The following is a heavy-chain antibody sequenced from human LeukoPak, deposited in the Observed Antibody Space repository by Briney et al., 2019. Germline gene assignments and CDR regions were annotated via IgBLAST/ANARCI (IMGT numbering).Heavy chain of an antibody. J-gene: IGHJ6*03. CDR2: ISHDGSNK. V-gene: IGHV3-30*01. Sequence: PGGSLRLSCAASGFTFSDYAMHWVRQAPGKGLEWVTVISHDGSNKYYVDSVKGRFTISRDNSKNTLYLQMNSLRAEDTAVYFCARPNCSSGSCLNRGRYYYYYMDVWGKGTTVTVSS. D-gene: IGHD2-15*01. CDR1: GFTFSDYA. CDR3: ARPNCSSGSCLNRGRYYYYYMDV.